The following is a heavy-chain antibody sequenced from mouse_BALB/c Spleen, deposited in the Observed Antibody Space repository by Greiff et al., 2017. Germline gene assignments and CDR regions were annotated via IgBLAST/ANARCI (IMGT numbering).Heavy chain of an antibody. Sequence: QVQLQQSGAELVRPGASVKLSCKASGYTFTSYWINWVKQRPGQGLEWIGNIYPSDSYTNYNQKFKDKATLTVDKSSSTAYMQLSSPTSEDSAVYYCTRDYGLAMDYWGQGTSVTVSS. CDR2: IYPSDSYT. J-gene: IGHJ4*01. CDR1: GYTFTSYW. CDR3: TRDYGLAMDY. D-gene: IGHD1-1*02. V-gene: IGHV1-69*02.